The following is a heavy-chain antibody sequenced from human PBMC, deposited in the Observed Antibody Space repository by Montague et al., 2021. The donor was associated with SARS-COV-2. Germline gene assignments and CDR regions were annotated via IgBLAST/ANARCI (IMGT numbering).Heavy chain of an antibody. J-gene: IGHJ6*03. CDR2: ISYSGRT. V-gene: IGHV4-39*01. Sequence: SETLSLTCTVSGGSVSSSPYYWGWIRQPPGRGLEWVGSISYSGRTYFSPSLKSRLTISVDSSENQFSLRLSSVTAADTAVYYCASPYYYGSGTYVDNYYMDVWGEGTTVTVSS. CDR3: ASPYYYGSGTYVDNYYMDV. D-gene: IGHD3-10*01. CDR1: GGSVSSSPYY.